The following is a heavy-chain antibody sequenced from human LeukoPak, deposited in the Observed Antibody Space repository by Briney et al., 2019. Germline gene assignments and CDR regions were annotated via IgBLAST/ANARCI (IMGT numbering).Heavy chain of an antibody. CDR3: ARVTYYYGSGSYYYFDY. Sequence: GGSLRLSCAASGFTFSSYWMHWVRQAPGKGLVWVSRINSDGSSTSYADSVKGRFTISRDNAKNTLYLQMNSRRAEDTAVYYCARVTYYYGSGSYYYFDYWGQGTLVTVSS. D-gene: IGHD3-10*01. CDR2: INSDGSST. CDR1: GFTFSSYW. V-gene: IGHV3-74*01. J-gene: IGHJ4*02.